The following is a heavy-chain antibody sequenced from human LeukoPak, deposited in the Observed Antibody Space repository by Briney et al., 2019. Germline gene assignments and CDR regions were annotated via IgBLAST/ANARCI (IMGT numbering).Heavy chain of an antibody. D-gene: IGHD3-16*01. CDR3: VRDLNWAFDY. CDR2: ISDDSDAT. V-gene: IGHV3-48*01. CDR1: GFTFNKYP. J-gene: IGHJ4*02. Sequence: GGSLRLSCAASGFTFNKYPMNWVRQAPGKGLEWISNISDDSDATTYADSVKGRFTISRDNAKNSLYLQINSLRAEDTAVYYCVRDLNWAFDYWGQGTLVTVSS.